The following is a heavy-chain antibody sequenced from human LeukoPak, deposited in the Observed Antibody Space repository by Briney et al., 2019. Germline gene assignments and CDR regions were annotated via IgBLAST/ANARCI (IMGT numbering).Heavy chain of an antibody. Sequence: GRSLRLSCAASGFTFDDYAMHWVRQAPGKGLEWASGISWSSGSIGYADSVKGRFTISRDNAKNSLYLQMNSLRAEDTALYYCAKSGYDGPLYYFDYWGQGTLVTVSS. CDR1: GFTFDDYA. CDR2: ISWSSGSI. CDR3: AKSGYDGPLYYFDY. V-gene: IGHV3-9*01. J-gene: IGHJ4*02. D-gene: IGHD6-25*01.